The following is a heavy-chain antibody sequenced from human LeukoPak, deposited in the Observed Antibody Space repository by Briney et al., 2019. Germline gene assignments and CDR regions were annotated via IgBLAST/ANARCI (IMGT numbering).Heavy chain of an antibody. V-gene: IGHV3-21*04. CDR1: GFTFSSYS. J-gene: IGHJ3*02. CDR2: ISSSSSYI. D-gene: IGHD3-22*01. Sequence: GGSLRLSCAASGFTFSSYSMNWVRQAPGKGLEWVSSISSSSSYIYYADLVKGRFTISRDNAKNSLYLQMNSLRAEDTAVYYCARPYYYDSSGEIDAFDIWGQGTMVTVSS. CDR3: ARPYYYDSSGEIDAFDI.